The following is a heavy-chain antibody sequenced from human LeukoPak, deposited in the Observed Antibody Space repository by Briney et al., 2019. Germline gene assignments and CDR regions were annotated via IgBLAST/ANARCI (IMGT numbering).Heavy chain of an antibody. CDR3: ARELSSWYPHFDY. D-gene: IGHD6-13*01. CDR1: GYTFTVYY. V-gene: IGHV1-2*02. CDR2: INHNSGGT. Sequence: ASVKVSCKASGYTFTVYYMHWVRQAPGQGLEWMGWINHNSGGTNYAQKFQGRVTMTRDTSISTAYMELSRLRSDDTAVYYCARELSSWYPHFDYWGQGTLVTVSS. J-gene: IGHJ4*02.